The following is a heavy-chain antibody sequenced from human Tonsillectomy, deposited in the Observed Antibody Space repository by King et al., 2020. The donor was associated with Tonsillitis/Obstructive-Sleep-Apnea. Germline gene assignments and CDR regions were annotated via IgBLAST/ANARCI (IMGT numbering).Heavy chain of an antibody. CDR1: GYTFTSYY. J-gene: IGHJ6*02. Sequence: VQLVQSGAEVKKPGASVKLSCKASGYTFTSYYMHWVRQAPGQGLEWMGIINPSGGTTTYAQRFQGRVTMTSDTSTSTVYMELSSLRSEDTAVYYCARENYFDYLNYYYGMDVWGQGTTVTVSS. V-gene: IGHV1-46*01. CDR3: ARENYFDYLNYYYGMDV. CDR2: INPSGGTT. D-gene: IGHD3-22*01.